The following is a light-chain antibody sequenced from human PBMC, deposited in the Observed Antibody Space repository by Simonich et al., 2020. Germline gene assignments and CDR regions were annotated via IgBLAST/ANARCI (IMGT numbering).Light chain of an antibody. CDR2: WAS. CDR1: QSVLYRSNNNNY. V-gene: IGKV4-1*01. J-gene: IGKJ2*01. CDR3: QQYYSTPYT. Sequence: DIVMTQSPDSLAVSLGERATIKCKSSQSVLYRSNNNNYLAWYQQKPGQPPKLLIYWASNRESGVPDRFSGSGSGTDFTLTISSLQAEDVAVYYCQQYYSTPYTFGQGTKLEIK.